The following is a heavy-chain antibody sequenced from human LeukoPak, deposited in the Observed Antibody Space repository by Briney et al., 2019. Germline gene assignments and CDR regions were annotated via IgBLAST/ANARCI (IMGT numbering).Heavy chain of an antibody. CDR3: ARHLLGYIDGPAPYYLDS. CDR1: GGSISNKY. J-gene: IGHJ4*02. CDR2: VYYTGST. D-gene: IGHD5-18*01. V-gene: IGHV4-59*08. Sequence: DPSETLSLTCCLSGGSISNKYWSWLRQALGKGLEWIGYVYYTGSTSYNPSLKSRVTISLDTSKNQFLLTQTSVTAADTALYYYARHLLGYIDGPAPYYLDSWRQGILVAVPS.